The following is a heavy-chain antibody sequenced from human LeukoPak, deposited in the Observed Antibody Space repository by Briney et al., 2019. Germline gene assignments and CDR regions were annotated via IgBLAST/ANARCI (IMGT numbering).Heavy chain of an antibody. CDR2: ISGSGGST. CDR1: GFTFSSYA. V-gene: IGHV3-23*01. D-gene: IGHD3-22*01. J-gene: IGHJ4*02. Sequence: PGGSLRLSCAASGFTFSSYAMSWVRQAPGKGLEWVSAISGSGGSTYYADSVKGRFTISRDNSKNTLYLQMNSLRAEDTAVYYCAKTPSPYNYYDSSGYPEGSDYWGQGTLVTVSS. CDR3: AKTPSPYNYYDSSGYPEGSDY.